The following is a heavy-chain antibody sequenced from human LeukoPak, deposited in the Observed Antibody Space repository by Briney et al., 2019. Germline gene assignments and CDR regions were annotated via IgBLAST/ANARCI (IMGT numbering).Heavy chain of an antibody. CDR3: ARDRGAGWQAIDY. V-gene: IGHV3-21*01. CDR2: INNSSNYI. Sequence: GGSPRLSCAASGFTFSRYTMNWVRQAPGKGLEWVSSINNSSNYIYYSDSVKGRFTISRDNAKNSLYLQMNSLRAEDTAVYYCARDRGAGWQAIDYWGQGTLVTVSS. D-gene: IGHD5-24*01. CDR1: GFTFSRYT. J-gene: IGHJ4*02.